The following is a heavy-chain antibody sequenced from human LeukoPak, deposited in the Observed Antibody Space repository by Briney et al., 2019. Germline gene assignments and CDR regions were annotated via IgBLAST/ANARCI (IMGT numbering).Heavy chain of an antibody. Sequence: GGTLRLSCAASGFTFSSYAMNWVRQAPGKGLEWVSAINGRGDNTYYADSVKGRFTISRDNSKSTLFLQMNSLRAEDTAIYYCAKDRVSPGFNLFDPWGQGTLVTVSS. D-gene: IGHD2/OR15-2a*01. CDR3: AKDRVSPGFNLFDP. V-gene: IGHV3-23*01. CDR2: INGRGDNT. CDR1: GFTFSSYA. J-gene: IGHJ5*02.